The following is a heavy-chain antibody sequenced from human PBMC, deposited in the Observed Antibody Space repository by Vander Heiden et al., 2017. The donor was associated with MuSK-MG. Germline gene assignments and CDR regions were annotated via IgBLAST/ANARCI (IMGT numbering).Heavy chain of an antibody. Sequence: QVQLQQWGAGLLNPSETLSLTCAVYGWSFSGYYWSGTRQPPGKGLEWIGEINHSGSTNYNPSLKSRVTISVDTSKNQFSLKLSSVTAADTAVYYCARRTCYDYVWGSYRFLGYFDYWGQGTLVTVSS. CDR1: GWSFSGYY. CDR3: ARRTCYDYVWGSYRFLGYFDY. D-gene: IGHD3-16*02. J-gene: IGHJ4*02. V-gene: IGHV4-34*01. CDR2: INHSGST.